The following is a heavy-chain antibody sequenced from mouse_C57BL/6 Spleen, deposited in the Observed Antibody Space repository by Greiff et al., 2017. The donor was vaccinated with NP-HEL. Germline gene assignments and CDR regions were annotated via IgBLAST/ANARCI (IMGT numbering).Heavy chain of an antibody. CDR1: GFTFTDYY. Sequence: EVQLVESGGGLVQPGGSLSLSCAASGFTFTDYYMSWVRQPPGKALEWLGFIRNKANGYTTEYSASVKGRFTISRDNSQSILYLQMTALRAEDSATYYCARNYGSSAWFAYWGQGTLVTVSA. CDR3: ARNYGSSAWFAY. V-gene: IGHV7-3*01. CDR2: IRNKANGYTT. J-gene: IGHJ3*01. D-gene: IGHD1-1*01.